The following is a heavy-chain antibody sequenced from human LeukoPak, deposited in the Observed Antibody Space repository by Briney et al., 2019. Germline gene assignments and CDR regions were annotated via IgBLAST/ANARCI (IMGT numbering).Heavy chain of an antibody. CDR3: AKDRDGGSNTRAKGFDY. V-gene: IGHV3-30*07. J-gene: IGHJ4*02. D-gene: IGHD3-10*01. Sequence: GRSLRLSCAASGFTFSSYAMHWVRQAPGKGLEWVAVISYDGSNKYYADSVKGRFTISRDQSKNTLYLQMNSLRAEDTAVYYCAKDRDGGSNTRAKGFDYWGQGTLVTVSS. CDR2: ISYDGSNK. CDR1: GFTFSSYA.